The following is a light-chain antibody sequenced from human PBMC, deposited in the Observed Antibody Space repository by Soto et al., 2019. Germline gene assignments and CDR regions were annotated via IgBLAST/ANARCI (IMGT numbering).Light chain of an antibody. CDR2: DAS. V-gene: IGKV1-5*01. Sequence: YSLPLPAAVGDRFPFPCRASQSLRRMMAGYQQKPGKTPKLLIYDASSLQGGVPSRFSGSGSETEFTLTISSRQPAVFATSHCLQHRTYPVAIGRGT. J-gene: IGKJ4*01. CDR3: LQHRTYPVA. CDR1: QSLRRM.